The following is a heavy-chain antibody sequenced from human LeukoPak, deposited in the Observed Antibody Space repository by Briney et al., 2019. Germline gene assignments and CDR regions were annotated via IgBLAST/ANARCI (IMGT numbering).Heavy chain of an antibody. CDR2: IYYSGST. V-gene: IGHV4-39*01. J-gene: IGHJ6*02. Sequence: SETLSLTCTVSGGSISSSSYYWGWIRQPPGMGLEWIGSIYYSGSTYYSPSLKSRVTISVDTSKNQFSLKLNSVTAADTAVYYCARPQRGYYHGMDVWGRGTTVTVSS. CDR1: GGSISSSSYY. CDR3: ARPQRGYYHGMDV.